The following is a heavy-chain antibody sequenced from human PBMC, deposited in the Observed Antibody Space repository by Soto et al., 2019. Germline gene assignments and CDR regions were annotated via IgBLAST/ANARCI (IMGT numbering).Heavy chain of an antibody. V-gene: IGHV1-2*02. D-gene: IGHD6-13*01. CDR1: GYTFTGYY. J-gene: IGHJ6*02. Sequence: ASVKVSFKASGYTFTGYYMHWVRQAPGQGLEWMGWINPNSGGTNYAQKFQGRVTMTRDTSISTAYMELSRLRSDDTAVYYCASFLTAAGDYYYYGMDVWGQGTTVTVSS. CDR2: INPNSGGT. CDR3: ASFLTAAGDYYYYGMDV.